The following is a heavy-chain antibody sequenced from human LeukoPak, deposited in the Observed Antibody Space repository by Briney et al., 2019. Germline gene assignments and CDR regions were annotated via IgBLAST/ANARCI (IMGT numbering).Heavy chain of an antibody. J-gene: IGHJ4*02. CDR2: ISSSSSYI. Sequence: KPGGSLRLSCAASGFTFSSYSMNWVRQAPGKGLEWVSSISSSSSYIYYADSVKGRFTISRDNAKNSLYLQMNSLRAEDTAVYYCARGTNWNRFPAYWGQGTLVTVSS. CDR1: GFTFSSYS. CDR3: ARGTNWNRFPAY. V-gene: IGHV3-21*01. D-gene: IGHD1-1*01.